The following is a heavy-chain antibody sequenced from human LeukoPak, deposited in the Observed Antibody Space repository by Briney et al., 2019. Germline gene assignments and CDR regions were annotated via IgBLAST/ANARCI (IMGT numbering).Heavy chain of an antibody. D-gene: IGHD5-18*01. CDR3: ARVLTWIQLWRRTDAFDI. CDR1: GYTLTELS. J-gene: IGHJ3*02. V-gene: IGHV1-24*01. Sequence: GASVKVSCKVSGYTLTELSMHWVRQAPGKGLEWMGGFDPEDGETIYAQKFQGRVTMTEDTSTDTSYMELSSLRSEDTAVYYCARVLTWIQLWRRTDAFDIWGQGTMVTVSS. CDR2: FDPEDGET.